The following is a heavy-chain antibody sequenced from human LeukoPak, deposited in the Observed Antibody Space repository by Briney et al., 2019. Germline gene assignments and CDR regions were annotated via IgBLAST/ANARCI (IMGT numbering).Heavy chain of an antibody. CDR1: GFTFSSYA. D-gene: IGHD6-13*01. Sequence: GGSLRLSCAASGFTFSSYAMHWVRQAPGKGLEWVAVISYDGNNKYHADSVKGRFTISRDNSKNTLYLQMNSLRAEDTAVYYCAKDMGQQLDDNWFDPWGQGTLVTVSS. CDR3: AKDMGQQLDDNWFDP. CDR2: ISYDGNNK. V-gene: IGHV3-30*04. J-gene: IGHJ5*02.